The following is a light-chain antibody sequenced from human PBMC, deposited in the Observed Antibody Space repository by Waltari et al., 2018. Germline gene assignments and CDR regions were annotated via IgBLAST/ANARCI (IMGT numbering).Light chain of an antibody. Sequence: QSALTQPPSASGSPGQSVTISCTGTSRDVGGYKYVSWYQQHPGKAPRLLIYEVNRRPSGVPDRFSGSKSGNTASLTVSGLQAEEEADYYCSSYAVSNNLLFGGGTKLTVL. CDR1: SRDVGGYKY. V-gene: IGLV2-8*01. CDR2: EVN. J-gene: IGLJ2*01. CDR3: SSYAVSNNLL.